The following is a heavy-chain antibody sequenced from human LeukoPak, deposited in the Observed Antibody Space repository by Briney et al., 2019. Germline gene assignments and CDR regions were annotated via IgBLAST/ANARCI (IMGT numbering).Heavy chain of an antibody. V-gene: IGHV3-23*01. D-gene: IGHD5-24*01. CDR3: PRGLPGGTARQLDVFDY. CDR2: ISGSGGST. Sequence: PGGSLRLSCAASGFTFSSYAMSWVRQAPGQGLEWVSAISGSGGSTDYADSVKGRFTISTDKSKSLLYLQMNSLRVEDTAVYFCPRGLPGGTARQLDVFDYWGQGTLVTVSS. CDR1: GFTFSSYA. J-gene: IGHJ4*02.